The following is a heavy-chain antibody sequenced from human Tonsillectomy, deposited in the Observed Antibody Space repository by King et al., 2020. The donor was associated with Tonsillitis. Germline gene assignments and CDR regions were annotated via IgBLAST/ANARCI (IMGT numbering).Heavy chain of an antibody. CDR1: GGSISSGGYS. V-gene: IGHV4-30-2*01. CDR2: IYHSGST. D-gene: IGHD3-3*01. J-gene: IGHJ4*02. Sequence: LQLQESGSGLVKPSQTLSLTCAVSGGSISSGGYSWSWIRQPPGKGLEWIGYIYHSGSTYYNPSLKSRVTISVDRSKNQFSLKLSSVTAADTAVYYCASGSGYYVTAFDYWGQGTLVTVSS. CDR3: ASGSGYYVTAFDY.